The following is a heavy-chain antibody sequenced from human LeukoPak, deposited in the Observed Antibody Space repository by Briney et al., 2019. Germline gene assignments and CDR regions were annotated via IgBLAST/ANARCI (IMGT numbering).Heavy chain of an antibody. CDR2: INHSETT. J-gene: IGHJ4*02. Sequence: SETLSLTCAVYGGSFSGYYWNWIRQPPGKGLEWIGEINHSETTYYNPSLKSRVTISVDTSKNQFSLKLSSVTAADTAVYYCARDYGGNFDYWGQGTLVTVSS. D-gene: IGHD4-23*01. V-gene: IGHV4-34*01. CDR1: GGSFSGYY. CDR3: ARDYGGNFDY.